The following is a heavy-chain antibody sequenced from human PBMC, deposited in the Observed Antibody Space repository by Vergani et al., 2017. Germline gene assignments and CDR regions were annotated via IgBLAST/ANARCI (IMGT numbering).Heavy chain of an antibody. D-gene: IGHD3-9*01. Sequence: QVQLQESGPGLVKPSETLSLPCTVSGGSISSYYWSWIRQPPGKGLEWIGYIYYSGSTNYNPSLKSRVTISVDTSKNQFSLKLSSVTAADTAVYYCARDNYDILTGYYTDYYDYYMDVWGKGTTVTVSS. CDR2: IYYSGST. CDR3: ARDNYDILTGYYTDYYDYYMDV. J-gene: IGHJ6*03. CDR1: GGSISSYY. V-gene: IGHV4-59*01.